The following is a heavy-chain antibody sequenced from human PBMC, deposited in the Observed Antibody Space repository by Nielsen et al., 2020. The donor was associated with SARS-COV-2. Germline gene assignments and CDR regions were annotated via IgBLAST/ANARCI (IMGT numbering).Heavy chain of an antibody. CDR3: AREAYYYDSSGPDAFDI. Sequence: GGSLRLSCAASGFTFSSYAMHWVRQAPGKGLEWVAVISYDGSNKYYADSVKGRFTISRDNSKNTLYLQMNSLRAEDTAVYYCAREAYYYDSSGPDAFDIWGQGTMVTVSS. CDR1: GFTFSSYA. J-gene: IGHJ3*02. CDR2: ISYDGSNK. D-gene: IGHD3-22*01. V-gene: IGHV3-30-3*01.